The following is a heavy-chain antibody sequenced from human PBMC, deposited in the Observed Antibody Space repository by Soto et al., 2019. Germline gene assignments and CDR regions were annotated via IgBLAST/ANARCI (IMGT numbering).Heavy chain of an antibody. J-gene: IGHJ4*02. CDR2: INHSGRT. V-gene: IGHV4-34*01. D-gene: IGHD2-8*02. CDR1: GGSFSGYY. CDR3: ARDKITGLFDY. Sequence: QVQLQQWGAGLLKPSETLSLTCAVYGGSFSGYYWTWIRQPPGTGLEWIGEINHSGRTNYNPYLNSRVTISVDTSKNQFSLKLTSVTAADTAVYYCARDKITGLFDYWGQGTLVTVSS.